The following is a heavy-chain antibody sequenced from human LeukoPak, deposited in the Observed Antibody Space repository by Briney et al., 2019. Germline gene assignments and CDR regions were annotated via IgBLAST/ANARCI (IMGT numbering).Heavy chain of an antibody. CDR3: ARVRTPGSSSGPSLDY. CDR2: IYHSGST. D-gene: IGHD3-22*01. CDR1: GGSISSSNW. V-gene: IGHV4-4*02. J-gene: IGHJ4*02. Sequence: SETLSLTCAVSGGSISSSNWWSWVRQPPGKGLEWIGEIYHSGSTNYNPSLKSRVTISVDKSKNQFSLKLSSVTAADTAVYYCARVRTPGSSSGPSLDYWGQGTLVTVSS.